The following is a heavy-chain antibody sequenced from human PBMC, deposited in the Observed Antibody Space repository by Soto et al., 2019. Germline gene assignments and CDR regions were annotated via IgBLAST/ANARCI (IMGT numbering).Heavy chain of an antibody. Sequence: ASVKVSCKASGGTFSSYAISWVRQAPGQRLEWMGGIIPIFGTANYAQKFQGRVTITADESTSTAYMELSSLRSEDTAVYYCAREFGTRYDSSGYYPYYFDYWGQGTLVPVSS. CDR2: IIPIFGTA. V-gene: IGHV1-69*13. CDR3: AREFGTRYDSSGYYPYYFDY. D-gene: IGHD3-22*01. CDR1: GGTFSSYA. J-gene: IGHJ4*02.